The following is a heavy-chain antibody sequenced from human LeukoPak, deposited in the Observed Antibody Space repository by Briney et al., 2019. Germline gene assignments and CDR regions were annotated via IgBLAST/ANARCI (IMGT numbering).Heavy chain of an antibody. CDR3: TTGQRVGASETSFDY. CDR2: IKSKTDGGTT. Sequence: GGSLRLSCAASGFTFSIAWMSWVRQAPGKGLEWVGRIKSKTDGGTTDYAAPVKGRFTISRDDSKNTLYLQMNSLKTEDSAVYYCTTGQRVGASETSFDYWGQGTLVTVSS. V-gene: IGHV3-15*01. CDR1: GFTFSIAW. J-gene: IGHJ4*02. D-gene: IGHD1-26*01.